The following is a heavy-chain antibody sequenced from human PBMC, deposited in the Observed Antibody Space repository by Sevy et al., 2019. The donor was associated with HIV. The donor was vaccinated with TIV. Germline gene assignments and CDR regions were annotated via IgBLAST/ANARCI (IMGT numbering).Heavy chain of an antibody. CDR1: GGSFSGYY. CDR3: ARADDCSGGSCYETDMDV. V-gene: IGHV4-34*01. Sequence: SETLSLTCAVYGGSFSGYYWSWIRQPPGKGLEWIGEINHSGSTNYNPSLKSRVTISVDTSKNQFSLKLSPVTAADTAVYYCARADDCSGGSCYETDMDVWGQGTTVTVSS. CDR2: INHSGST. J-gene: IGHJ6*02. D-gene: IGHD2-15*01.